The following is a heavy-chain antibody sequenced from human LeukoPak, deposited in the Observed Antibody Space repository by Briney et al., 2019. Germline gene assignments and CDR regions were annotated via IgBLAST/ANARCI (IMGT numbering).Heavy chain of an antibody. Sequence: GGSLRLSCAASGFTVSSNYMSWVRQAPGKGLEWVSVIYSGGSTYYADSVKGRFTISRDNSKNTLYLQMNSLRAEDTAVYYCAKDFTMVRGWYFDYWGQGTLVTVSS. CDR2: IYSGGST. J-gene: IGHJ4*02. CDR1: GFTVSSNY. V-gene: IGHV3-53*01. CDR3: AKDFTMVRGWYFDY. D-gene: IGHD3-10*01.